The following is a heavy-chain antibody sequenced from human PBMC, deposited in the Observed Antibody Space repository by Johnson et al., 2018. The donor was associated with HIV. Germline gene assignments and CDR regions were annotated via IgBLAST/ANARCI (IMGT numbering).Heavy chain of an antibody. CDR3: ARDQRLAAVATDGFDF. CDR1: GFTVSRNY. Sequence: VQLVESGGGLVQPGGSLRLSCAASGFTVSRNYMSWVRQAPGKGLEWVSVIYSGGSTYYADSVKGRFTISRDNSKNTLYLQMNSLRAEETAVYYCARDQRLAAVATDGFDFWGQGTMVTVSS. CDR2: IYSGGST. V-gene: IGHV3-66*02. J-gene: IGHJ3*01. D-gene: IGHD6-13*01.